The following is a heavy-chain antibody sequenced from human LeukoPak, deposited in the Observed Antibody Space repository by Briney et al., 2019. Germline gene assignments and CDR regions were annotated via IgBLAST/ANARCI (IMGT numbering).Heavy chain of an antibody. CDR2: ISGSGGST. CDR3: AREEAPGSYLAASH. CDR1: GFTFSSYA. J-gene: IGHJ4*02. V-gene: IGHV3-23*01. Sequence: QPGGSLRLSCAASGFTFSSYAMSWVRQAPGKGLEWVSAISGSGGSTYYADSVKGRFTTSRDNSKNTLYLQMNSLRAEDTAVYYCAREEAPGSYLAASHWGQGTLVTVSS. D-gene: IGHD1-26*01.